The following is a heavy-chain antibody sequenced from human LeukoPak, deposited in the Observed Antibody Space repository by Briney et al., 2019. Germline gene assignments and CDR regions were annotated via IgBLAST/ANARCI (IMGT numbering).Heavy chain of an antibody. J-gene: IGHJ3*02. D-gene: IGHD5-24*01. CDR3: ARDTAGDDSGAFDI. CDR2: IIPISGIT. Sequence: ASVNVSCKTSGYIFLNFGMSWVRQAPGQGLEWMGRIIPISGITSYAQKFQGRVTITADKSTSAAYMNLSSLTSADTAVFYCARDTAGDDSGAFDIWGRGTMVTVSS. CDR1: GYIFLNFG. V-gene: IGHV1-69*04.